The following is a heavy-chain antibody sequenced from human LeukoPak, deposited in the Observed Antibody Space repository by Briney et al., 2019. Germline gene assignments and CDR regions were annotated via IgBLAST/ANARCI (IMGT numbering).Heavy chain of an antibody. V-gene: IGHV1-24*01. CDR1: GYTLTELS. Sequence: ASVNVSCKVSGYTLTELSMHWVRQAPGKGLEWMGGFDPEDGETIYAQKFQGRVTMTEDTSTDTAYMELSSLRSGDTAVYYCATDSPHFLEWSLLYWGQGTLVXVSS. CDR3: ATDSPHFLEWSLLY. D-gene: IGHD3-3*01. J-gene: IGHJ4*02. CDR2: FDPEDGET.